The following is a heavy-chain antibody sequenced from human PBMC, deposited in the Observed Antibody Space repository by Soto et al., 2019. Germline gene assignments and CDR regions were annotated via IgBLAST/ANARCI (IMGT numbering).Heavy chain of an antibody. CDR2: ISYDGSNK. CDR3: ASPAGPQQLVRHYYYGMDV. Sequence: LRLSCAASGFTFSSYAMHWVRQAPGKGLEWVAVISYDGSNKYYADSVKGRFTISRDNSKNTLYLQMNSLRAEDTAVYYCASPAGPQQLVRHYYYGMDVWGQGTTVT. J-gene: IGHJ6*02. V-gene: IGHV3-30-3*01. D-gene: IGHD6-13*01. CDR1: GFTFSSYA.